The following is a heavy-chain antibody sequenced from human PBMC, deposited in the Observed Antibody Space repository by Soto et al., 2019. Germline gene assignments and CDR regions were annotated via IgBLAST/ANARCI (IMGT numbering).Heavy chain of an antibody. CDR3: SPMESRVASYGMDV. J-gene: IGHJ6*02. D-gene: IGHD3-3*01. Sequence: QITLKESGPTLVKPTQTLTLTCTFSGFSLDTSGVGVGWIRQPPGKALEWLTLIYWDDDKRYSPSLRSRLTITKDTSKNQVVLTMTNMDPVDTATYYCSPMESRVASYGMDVWGQGTTVTVSS. V-gene: IGHV2-5*02. CDR2: IYWDDDK. CDR1: GFSLDTSGVG.